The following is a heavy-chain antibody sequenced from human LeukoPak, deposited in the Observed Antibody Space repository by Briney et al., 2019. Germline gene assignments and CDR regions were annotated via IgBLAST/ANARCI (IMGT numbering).Heavy chain of an antibody. CDR1: GFTFSRHG. CDR3: ARVRPCNYFNS. V-gene: IGHV3-30*03. J-gene: IGHJ4*02. CDR2: ISNDGSRK. D-gene: IGHD2-15*01. Sequence: GGSLRLSCAPSGFTFSRHGMHWVRQAPGKGLEWVAIISNDGSRKYYAHSVEGRFTISRDNSKNTLYLQMDSLRAEDTAVNYWARVRPCNYFNSWGQGTLVTVSS.